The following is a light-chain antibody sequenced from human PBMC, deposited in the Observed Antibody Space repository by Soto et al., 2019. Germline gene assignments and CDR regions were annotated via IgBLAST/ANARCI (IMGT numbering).Light chain of an antibody. J-gene: IGLJ1*01. Sequence: QSALTQPASVAGSPGQSITIPCNGTSNDIGGYNFVSWFQQHPGKAPKLLICDVTRRPSGVSDRFSGSKSGNTASLTISGLQAEDEADYYCNSYSGGNTLYVCGSGTKLTVL. CDR1: SNDIGGYNF. CDR2: DVT. CDR3: NSYSGGNTLYV. V-gene: IGLV2-14*01.